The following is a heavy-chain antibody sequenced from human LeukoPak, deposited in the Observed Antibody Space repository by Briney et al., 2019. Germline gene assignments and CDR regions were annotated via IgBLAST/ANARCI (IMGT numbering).Heavy chain of an antibody. Sequence: PSETLSLTCTVSGGSISSYYWSWIRQPPGKGLGWIGYIYYSGSTNYNPSLKSRVTISVDTSKSQFSLKLSSVTAADTAVYYCASRIAALDYWGQGTLVTVSS. CDR1: GGSISSYY. CDR2: IYYSGST. V-gene: IGHV4-59*12. CDR3: ASRIAALDY. D-gene: IGHD6-13*01. J-gene: IGHJ4*02.